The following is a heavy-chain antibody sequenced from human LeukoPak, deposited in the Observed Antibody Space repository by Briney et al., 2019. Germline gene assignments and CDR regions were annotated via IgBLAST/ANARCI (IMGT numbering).Heavy chain of an antibody. CDR1: GGSISSGSHY. CDR2: IYTSGNT. CDR3: AGEVGGSWFDP. D-gene: IGHD1-26*01. V-gene: IGHV4-61*02. J-gene: IGHJ5*02. Sequence: PSETLSLTCTVSGGSISSGSHYWSWIRQPAGEGLEWIGRIYTSGNTNYNPSLKSPVTISLDTSKNQFSLNLGSVTAADTAVYYCAGEVGGSWFDPWGLGTLVTVSS.